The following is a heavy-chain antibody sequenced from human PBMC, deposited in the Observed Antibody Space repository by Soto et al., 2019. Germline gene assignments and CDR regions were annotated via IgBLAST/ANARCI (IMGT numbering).Heavy chain of an antibody. J-gene: IGHJ6*02. CDR1: GCTFRNYD. Sequence: EVQLVESGGGLVQPGGSLRLSCEASGCTFRNYDMHWVRQGTGKGLEWVSGISAAGDPDYADSVEGRFTISRENAQNSFFLQMNSLRVGDTAVYYCARTDRDFYGLDVWGQGTKVIVSS. V-gene: IGHV3-13*05. CDR2: ISAAGDP. CDR3: ARTDRDFYGLDV.